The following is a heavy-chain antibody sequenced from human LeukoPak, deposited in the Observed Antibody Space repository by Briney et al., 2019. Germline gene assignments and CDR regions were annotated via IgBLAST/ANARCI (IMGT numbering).Heavy chain of an antibody. D-gene: IGHD4-17*01. Sequence: ASVKVSCKASGYTFTSYTISWVRQAPGQGLEWMGWISAYNGNTNYAQNLQGRVALTTDTSTTTAYMELRSLRSDDTAVYYCARGEETTVTTMDYWGQGTLVTVSS. J-gene: IGHJ4*02. CDR3: ARGEETTVTTMDY. CDR2: ISAYNGNT. V-gene: IGHV1-18*01. CDR1: GYTFTSYT.